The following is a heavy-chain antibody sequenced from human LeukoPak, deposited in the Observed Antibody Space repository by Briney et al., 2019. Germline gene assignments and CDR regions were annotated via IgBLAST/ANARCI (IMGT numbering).Heavy chain of an antibody. J-gene: IGHJ4*02. CDR2: IYYSGRT. V-gene: IGHV4-61*01. D-gene: IGHD4-11*01. CDR1: GGSISSGSYY. CDR3: ARGPTVTTSSLDY. Sequence: PSQTLSLTCTVSGGSISSGSYYWGWIRQPPGKGLEWIGYIYYSGRTNYNPSLKSRVTISLDTSKNQFSLKLSSVTAADTAVYYCARGPTVTTSSLDYWGQGTLVTVSS.